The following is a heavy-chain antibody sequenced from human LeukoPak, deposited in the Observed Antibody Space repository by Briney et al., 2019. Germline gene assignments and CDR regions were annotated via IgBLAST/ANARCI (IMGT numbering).Heavy chain of an antibody. J-gene: IGHJ4*02. Sequence: GGSLRLSCAASGFTFSRYGMHWVRQAPGKGLEWVSSISTSSIYIYYADSVKGRFTISRDNAKNSLYLQMNSLRAEDTAVYYCAKDYRPHDFWSGLVDYWGQGTLVTVSS. CDR1: GFTFSRYG. D-gene: IGHD3-3*01. CDR2: ISTSSIYI. CDR3: AKDYRPHDFWSGLVDY. V-gene: IGHV3-21*01.